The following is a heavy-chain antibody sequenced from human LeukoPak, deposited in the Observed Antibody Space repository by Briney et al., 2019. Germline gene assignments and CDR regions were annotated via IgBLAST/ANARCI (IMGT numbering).Heavy chain of an antibody. D-gene: IGHD3-3*01. CDR3: ARDFLRFRWFDP. CDR2: INPNSGGT. V-gene: IGHV1-2*02. J-gene: IGHJ5*02. Sequence: ASVKVSCKASGYTFTGYYMHWVRQAPGQGLEWMGWINPNSGGTNYAQKFQGRVTMTRDTAISTAYMELSRLRSDDTAVYYCARDFLRFRWFDPWGQGTLVTVSS. CDR1: GYTFTGYY.